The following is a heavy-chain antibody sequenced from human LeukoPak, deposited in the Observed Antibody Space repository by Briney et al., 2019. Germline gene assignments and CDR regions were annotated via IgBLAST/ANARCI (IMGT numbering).Heavy chain of an antibody. CDR3: AGGSSGWVYDY. D-gene: IGHD6-19*01. Sequence: SETLSLTCTVSGGSIRSSSYYWGWIRQPPGKGLEWIGSIYYSGSTHYNPSLKSRLTISVDTSKSQFSLKLSSVTAADTAVYYCAGGSSGWVYDYWGQGTVVTVSS. CDR1: GGSIRSSSYY. J-gene: IGHJ4*02. V-gene: IGHV4-39*01. CDR2: IYYSGST.